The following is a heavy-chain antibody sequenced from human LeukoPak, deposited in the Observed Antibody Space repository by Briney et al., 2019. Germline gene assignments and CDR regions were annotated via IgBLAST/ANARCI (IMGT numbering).Heavy chain of an antibody. CDR1: GGTSSSYT. CDR2: IIPIFGTA. CDR3: ARDGRPVVVPAAIVAGMHWFDH. Sequence: ASVKVSCKASGGTSSSYTISWVRQAPGQGLEWMGGIIPIFGTANYAQKFQGRVTITADESTSTAYMELSSLRSEDTAVYYCARDGRPVVVPAAIVAGMHWFDHWGQGTLVTVSS. V-gene: IGHV1-69*01. J-gene: IGHJ5*02. D-gene: IGHD2-2*01.